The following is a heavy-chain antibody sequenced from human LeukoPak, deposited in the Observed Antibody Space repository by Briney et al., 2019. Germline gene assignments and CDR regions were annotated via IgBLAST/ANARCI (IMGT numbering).Heavy chain of an antibody. D-gene: IGHD6-13*01. CDR2: IYPGDSDT. CDR3: ARGIAAAGTNFDY. CDR1: GYSFTGYW. J-gene: IGHJ4*02. V-gene: IGHV5-51*03. Sequence: GESLKISCKGSGYSFTGYWIGWVRQMPGKGLEWMGIIYPGDSDTRYSPSFQGQVTISADKSISTAYLQWSSLKASDTAMSYCARGIAAAGTNFDYWGQGTLVTVSS.